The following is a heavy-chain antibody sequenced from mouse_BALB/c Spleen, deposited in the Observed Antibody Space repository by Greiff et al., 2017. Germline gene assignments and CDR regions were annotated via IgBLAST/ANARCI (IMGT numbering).Heavy chain of an antibody. Sequence: EVMLVESGGGLVKPGGSLKLSCAASGFTFSSYAMSWVRQTPEKRLEWVASISSGGSTYYPDSVKGRFTISRDNARNILYLQMSSLRSEDTAMYYCARGAYGNYIYAMDYWGQGTSVTVSS. D-gene: IGHD2-1*01. CDR3: ARGAYGNYIYAMDY. CDR1: GFTFSSYA. J-gene: IGHJ4*01. V-gene: IGHV5-6-5*01. CDR2: ISSGGST.